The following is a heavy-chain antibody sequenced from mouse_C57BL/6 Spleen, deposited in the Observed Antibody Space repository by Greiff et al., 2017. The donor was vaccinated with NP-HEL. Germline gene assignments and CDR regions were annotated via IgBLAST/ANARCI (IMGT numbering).Heavy chain of an antibody. CDR1: GFTFSDYG. CDR2: ISSGSSTI. CDR3: ARRIYDGAAGYAMDY. J-gene: IGHJ4*01. D-gene: IGHD2-3*01. V-gene: IGHV5-17*01. Sequence: EVMLVESGGGLVKPGGSLKLSCAASGFTFSDYGMHWVRQAPEKGLEWVAYISSGSSTIYYADKVKGRFTISRDNAKNTLFLQMTSLRSEDTAMYYWARRIYDGAAGYAMDYWGQGTSVTVSS.